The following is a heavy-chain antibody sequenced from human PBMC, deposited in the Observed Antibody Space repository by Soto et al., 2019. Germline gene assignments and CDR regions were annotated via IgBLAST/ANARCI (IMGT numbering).Heavy chain of an antibody. CDR1: GGSFSGYY. CDR3: ARGKLSDYVWGSYRYHFDY. Sequence: SETLSLTCAVYGGSFSGYYWSWIRQPPGKGLEWIGEINHSGSTNYNPSLKSRVTISVDTSKDQFSLKLSSVTAADTAVYYCARGKLSDYVWGSYRYHFDYWGQGTVVTVSS. CDR2: INHSGST. V-gene: IGHV4-34*01. J-gene: IGHJ4*02. D-gene: IGHD3-16*02.